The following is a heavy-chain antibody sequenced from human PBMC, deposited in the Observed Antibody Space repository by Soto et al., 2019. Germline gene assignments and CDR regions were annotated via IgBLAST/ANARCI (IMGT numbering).Heavy chain of an antibody. CDR1: GAPISNYS. CDR3: ARVNYYDSTYAFDI. J-gene: IGHJ3*02. CDR2: LYYSGGT. V-gene: IGHV4-59*12. D-gene: IGHD3-22*01. Sequence: SDTLSHTFTFSGAPISNYSWSWMRQSPGRGLEWIGYLYYSGGTNYNPSLNGRVTILVDTSKNQFSLKLTSLTAADTAVYYCARVNYYDSTYAFDIWGHGTMVT.